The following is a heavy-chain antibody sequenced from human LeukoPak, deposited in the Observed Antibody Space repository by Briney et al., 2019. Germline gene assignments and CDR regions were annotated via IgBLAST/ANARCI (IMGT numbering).Heavy chain of an antibody. V-gene: IGHV3-23*01. CDR1: GFIFNNYA. Sequence: SGGSLRLSYAASGFIFNNYAMSWVRQAPGKGLEWVSAISGSGGSTYYADSVKGRFTISRDNPRSTLDLQMNSLRVEDTAVYYCARGSSSWYADWGQGTRVTVSS. J-gene: IGHJ4*02. D-gene: IGHD6-13*01. CDR2: ISGSGGST. CDR3: ARGSSSWYAD.